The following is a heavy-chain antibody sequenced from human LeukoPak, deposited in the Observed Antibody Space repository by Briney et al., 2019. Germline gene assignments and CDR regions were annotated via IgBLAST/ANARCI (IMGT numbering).Heavy chain of an antibody. CDR3: ASTSPYCSCGSCQVGAFDI. V-gene: IGHV1-46*01. CDR1: GYTFTSYN. Sequence: EASVKVSCKASGYTFTSYNMHWVRQAPGQGLEWMGIINPSGGSTSYAQKFQGRVTMTRDTSTSTVYMELSSLRSEDTAVYYCASTSPYCSCGSCQVGAFDIWGQGTMVTVSS. D-gene: IGHD2-15*01. J-gene: IGHJ3*02. CDR2: INPSGGST.